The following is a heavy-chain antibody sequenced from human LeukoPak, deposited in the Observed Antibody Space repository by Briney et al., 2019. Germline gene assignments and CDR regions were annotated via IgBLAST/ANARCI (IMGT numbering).Heavy chain of an antibody. J-gene: IGHJ3*02. V-gene: IGHV5-51*01. CDR2: IYPGDSDT. Sequence: GESLKISCKGPGYSFTSYWIGWVRQMPGKGLEWMGIIYPGDSDTRYSPSFQGKVTISADKSITTAYLQWSSLKASDTAMYYCATRYSTGWYDAFDIWGQGTMVTVSS. CDR3: ATRYSTGWYDAFDI. D-gene: IGHD6-19*01. CDR1: GYSFTSYW.